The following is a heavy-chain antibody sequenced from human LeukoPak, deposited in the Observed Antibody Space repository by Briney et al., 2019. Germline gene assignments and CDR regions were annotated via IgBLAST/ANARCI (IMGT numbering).Heavy chain of an antibody. CDR3: ARGGIAARGMDV. Sequence: GGSLRLSCAASGLIFSNYVMSWVRQAPEKGLEWVSTISGTGGSTYYVDSVKGRFTISRDNSKNSLYLQMNSLRAEDTAVYYCARGGIAARGMDVWGKGTTVTVSS. CDR1: GLIFSNYV. V-gene: IGHV3-23*01. D-gene: IGHD6-6*01. J-gene: IGHJ6*03. CDR2: ISGTGGST.